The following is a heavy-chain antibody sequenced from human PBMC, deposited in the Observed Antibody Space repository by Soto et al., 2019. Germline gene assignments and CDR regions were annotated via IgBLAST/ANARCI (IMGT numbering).Heavy chain of an antibody. J-gene: IGHJ4*02. CDR3: SFSRPNPHPQKYYFDY. V-gene: IGHV1-69*02. D-gene: IGHD3-3*02. CDR2: IIPILGIA. Sequence: GASVKVSCKASGGTFSSYTISWVRQAPGQGLEWMGRIIPILGIANYAQKFQGRVTITADKSTSTAYMELSSLRSEDTAVYYCSFSRPNPHPQKYYFDYWGQGTLVTVSS. CDR1: GGTFSSYT.